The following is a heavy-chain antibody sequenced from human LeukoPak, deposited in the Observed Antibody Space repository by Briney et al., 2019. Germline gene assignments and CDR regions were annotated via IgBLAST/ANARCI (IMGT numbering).Heavy chain of an antibody. V-gene: IGHV4-59*02. Sequence: PSETLSLTCSVSGVSVSTNYWSWLRQPPGKGLEWIGNAYYSGITNYNPSFKSRLTISVDTSKNQFSLKLSSVTAADTAVYYCARGIETYCTSSSCYNWFDPWGQGSLVTVSS. J-gene: IGHJ5*02. CDR2: AYYSGIT. CDR1: GVSVSTNY. CDR3: ARGIETYCTSSSCYNWFDP. D-gene: IGHD2-2*02.